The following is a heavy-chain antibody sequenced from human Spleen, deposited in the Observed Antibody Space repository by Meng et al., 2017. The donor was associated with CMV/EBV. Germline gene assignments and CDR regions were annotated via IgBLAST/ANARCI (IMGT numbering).Heavy chain of an antibody. J-gene: IGHJ4*02. CDR1: GFTFTNYA. CDR2: IWYDGSNK. V-gene: IGHV3-33*03. CDR3: AKDFYYGSGSYECDN. D-gene: IGHD3-10*01. Sequence: GGSLRLSCAASGFTFTNYAMSWVRQAPGKGLEWVAVIWYDGSNKYYADSVKGRFTISRDNSKNTLYLQMNSLRVEDTAVYYCAKDFYYGSGSYECDNWGQGTLVTVSS.